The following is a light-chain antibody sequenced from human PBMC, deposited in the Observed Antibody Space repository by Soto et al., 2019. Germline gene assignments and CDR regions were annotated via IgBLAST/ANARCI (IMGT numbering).Light chain of an antibody. J-gene: IGLJ2*01. CDR2: EVS. Sequence: QSALTQPPSVSGSPGQSVTISCTGTSSDVGSYNRVSWYQQPPGTAPKLMIYEVSYRPSGVPDRFSGSKSGNTASLTISGLQTEDEADYYCSSYTSSSTLVFGGGTQLTVL. CDR3: SSYTSSSTLV. CDR1: SSDVGSYNR. V-gene: IGLV2-18*02.